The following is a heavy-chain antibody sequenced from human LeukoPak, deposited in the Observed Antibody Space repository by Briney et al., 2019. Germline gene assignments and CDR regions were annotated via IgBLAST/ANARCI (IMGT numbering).Heavy chain of an antibody. CDR2: INAGNGNT. Sequence: ASVKVSCKASGYTFTSYAMHWVRQAPGQRLEWRGWINAGNGNTKYSQKFQGRVTITRDTSARTAYMELSSLRSEDTAVYYCARVRGSGYDTIYYFDYWGQGTLVTVSS. CDR1: GYTFTSYA. J-gene: IGHJ4*02. CDR3: ARVRGSGYDTIYYFDY. D-gene: IGHD3-9*01. V-gene: IGHV1-3*01.